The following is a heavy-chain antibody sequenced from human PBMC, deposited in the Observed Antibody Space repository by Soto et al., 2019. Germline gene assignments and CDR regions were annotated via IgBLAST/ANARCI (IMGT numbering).Heavy chain of an antibody. CDR1: GYTFTSYG. Sequence: QVQLVQSGAEVKKPGASVKVSCKASGYTFTSYGISWVRQAPGQGLEWMGWIISYNGNTNYAQKLQGRVTMTTDTSTSTAYMELRSLRSDDTAVYYCAREARYCSGGSCGEYYYYMDVWGKGTTVTVSS. J-gene: IGHJ6*03. CDR3: AREARYCSGGSCGEYYYYMDV. CDR2: IISYNGNT. D-gene: IGHD2-15*01. V-gene: IGHV1-18*01.